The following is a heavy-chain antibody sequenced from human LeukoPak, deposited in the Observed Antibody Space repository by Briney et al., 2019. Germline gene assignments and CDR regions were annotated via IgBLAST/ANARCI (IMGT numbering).Heavy chain of an antibody. CDR1: GFTFSSYS. Sequence: GVSLRLSCAASGFTFSSYSMNWVRQAPGKGLEWVSSISSSSSYIYYADSVKGRFTISRDNAKNSLYLQMNSLRAEDTAVYYCARREYSSGYNFDYWGQGTLVTVSS. CDR3: ARREYSSGYNFDY. CDR2: ISSSSSYI. J-gene: IGHJ4*02. V-gene: IGHV3-21*01. D-gene: IGHD3-22*01.